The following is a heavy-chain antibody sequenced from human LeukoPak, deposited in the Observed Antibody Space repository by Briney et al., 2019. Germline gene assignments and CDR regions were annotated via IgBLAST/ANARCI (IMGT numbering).Heavy chain of an antibody. Sequence: ASVKVSCKASGYSFTDYYMHWVRQAPGQGLEWMGWINLNSGDIKSAQKFQGRVTMTRDTSITTVYMEVSWLTSDDTAIYYCARADRLHGGPYLIGPWGQGTLVTASS. J-gene: IGHJ5*02. CDR2: INLNSGDI. D-gene: IGHD2-21*01. V-gene: IGHV1-2*02. CDR3: ARADRLHGGPYLIGP. CDR1: GYSFTDYY.